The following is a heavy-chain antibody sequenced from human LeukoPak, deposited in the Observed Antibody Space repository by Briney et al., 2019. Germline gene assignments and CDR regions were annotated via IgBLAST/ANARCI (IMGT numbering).Heavy chain of an antibody. CDR1: GFSFSSYS. D-gene: IGHD2/OR15-2a*01. CDR2: ISGDGNAK. CDR3: ARDYVYAFDY. V-gene: IGHV3-48*01. Sequence: GGSLRLSCAASGFSFSSYSIIWVRQAPGKGLEWVSYISGDGNAKHYTDSVKGRFTISRDNAKNALYLQMNSLRAEDTAVYFCARDYVYAFDYWGQGTLVTVSS. J-gene: IGHJ4*02.